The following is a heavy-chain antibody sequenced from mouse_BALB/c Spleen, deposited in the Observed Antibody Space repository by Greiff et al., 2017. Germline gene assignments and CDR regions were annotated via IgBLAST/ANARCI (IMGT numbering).Heavy chain of an antibody. Sequence: EVKLVESGGGLVQPGGSRKLSCAASGFTFSSFGMHWVRQAPEKGLEWVAYISSGSSTIYYADTVKGRFTISRDNPKNTLFLQMTSLRSEDTAMYYCARGCYDENAMDYWGQGTSVTVSS. V-gene: IGHV5-17*02. J-gene: IGHJ4*01. CDR2: ISSGSSTI. CDR1: GFTFSSFG. CDR3: ARGCYDENAMDY. D-gene: IGHD2-12*01.